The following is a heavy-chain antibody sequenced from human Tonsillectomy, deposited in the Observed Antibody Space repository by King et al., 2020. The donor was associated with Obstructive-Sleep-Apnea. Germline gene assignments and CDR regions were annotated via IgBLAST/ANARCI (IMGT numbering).Heavy chain of an antibody. J-gene: IGHJ4*02. CDR2: MYYSGDT. CDR3: ARHRGGDDSGGDGDYFDY. D-gene: IGHD4/OR15-4a*01. Sequence: VQLQESGPGLVKPSETLSLTCTVSGGSISNYYWSWIRQPPGKGLEWIGYMYYSGDTNYNPSLKSRVTISADTSKIQFSLRLSSVTAADTAIYYCARHRGGDDSGGDGDYFDYWGQGTLVTVSS. V-gene: IGHV4-59*08. CDR1: GGSISNYY.